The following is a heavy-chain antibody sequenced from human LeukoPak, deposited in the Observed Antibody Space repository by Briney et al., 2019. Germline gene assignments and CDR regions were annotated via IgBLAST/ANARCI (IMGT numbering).Heavy chain of an antibody. J-gene: IGHJ4*02. CDR2: IDPNSGGT. CDR3: ARGSAFSGEILRANDY. CDR1: GYTFTGYY. D-gene: IGHD1-26*01. Sequence: ASVKVSRKASGYTFTGYYMHWVRQAPGQGLEWMGWIDPNSGGTNYAQKFQGRVTMTRDTSISTAYMDLNRLTSDDTAVYYCARGSAFSGEILRANDYWGQGTLVTVSS. V-gene: IGHV1-2*02.